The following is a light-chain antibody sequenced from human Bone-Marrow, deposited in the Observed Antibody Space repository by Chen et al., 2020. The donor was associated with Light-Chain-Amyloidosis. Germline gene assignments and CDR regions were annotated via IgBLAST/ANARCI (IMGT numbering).Light chain of an antibody. V-gene: IGKV3-11*01. CDR2: DAS. Sequence: EIVLTQSPATLSLSPGERATLSCRASQSVSSYLAWYQQKPGQAPRLLIYDASNRATGIPARFSGSGSGTDFTLTISSLEPEEFAVYYWQQRSNWRTFGQGTKVEIK. CDR1: QSVSSY. CDR3: QQRSNWRT. J-gene: IGKJ1*01.